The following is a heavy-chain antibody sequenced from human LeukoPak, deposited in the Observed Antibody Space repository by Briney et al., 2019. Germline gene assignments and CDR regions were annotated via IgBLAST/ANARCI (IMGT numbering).Heavy chain of an antibody. V-gene: IGHV5-51*01. J-gene: IGHJ6*02. Sequence: GESLKISCKGSGYSFTSYWIGWVRQMPGKGLEWMGIIYPGDSDTRYSPPFQGQVTISADKSISTAYLQWSSLKASDTAMYYCARHIPDTAMVYGIDVWGQGTTVTVSS. CDR3: ARHIPDTAMVYGIDV. D-gene: IGHD5-18*01. CDR2: IYPGDSDT. CDR1: GYSFTSYW.